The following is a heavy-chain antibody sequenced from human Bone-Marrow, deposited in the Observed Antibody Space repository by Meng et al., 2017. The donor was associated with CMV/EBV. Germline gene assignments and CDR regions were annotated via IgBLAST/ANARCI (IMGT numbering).Heavy chain of an antibody. V-gene: IGHV3-9*01. CDR2: ISWNSGSI. Sequence: GGSLRLSCAASGFTFDDYAMHWVRQAPGKGLEWVSGISWNSGSIGYADSVKGRFTISRDNAKNSLYLQMNSLRAEDTALYYWAKSKSYGRTRLDVWGQGNTVTVSS. CDR1: GFTFDDYA. CDR3: AKSKSYGRTRLDV. D-gene: IGHD5-18*01. J-gene: IGHJ6*02.